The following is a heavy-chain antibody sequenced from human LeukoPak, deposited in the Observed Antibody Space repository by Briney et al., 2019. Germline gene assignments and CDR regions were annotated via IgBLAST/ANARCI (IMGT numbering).Heavy chain of an antibody. CDR3: ARDPSAFCTNGVCYSGWFDP. CDR2: IIPIFGTA. D-gene: IGHD2-8*01. V-gene: IGHV1-69*05. Sequence: ASVKVSCKASGGTFSSYAISWVRQAPGQGLEWMGGIIPIFGTANYAQKFQGRVTMTRDTSTSTVYMELSSLRSEDTAVYYCARDPSAFCTNGVCYSGWFDPWGQGTLVTVSS. J-gene: IGHJ5*02. CDR1: GGTFSSYA.